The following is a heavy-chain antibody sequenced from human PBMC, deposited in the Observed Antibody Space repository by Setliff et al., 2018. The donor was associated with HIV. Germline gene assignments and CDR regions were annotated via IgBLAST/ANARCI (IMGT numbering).Heavy chain of an antibody. CDR3: ARPPSYNWNFLPYCDY. V-gene: IGHV1-69*05. CDR1: GGTFSSYA. J-gene: IGHJ4*02. CDR2: FIPIFGTA. Sequence: SVKVSCKASGGTFSSYAISWVRQAPGQGLEWMRGFIPIFGTANYAQKFQGRVTITTDESTSTAYMELSSLRSEDTAVYYCARPPSYNWNFLPYCDYWGQGTLVTVSS. D-gene: IGHD1-7*01.